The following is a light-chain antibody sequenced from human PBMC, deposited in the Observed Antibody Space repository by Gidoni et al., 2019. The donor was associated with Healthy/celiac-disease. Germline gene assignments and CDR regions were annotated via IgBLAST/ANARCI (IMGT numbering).Light chain of an antibody. Sequence: DIKMTQYPSTLSASVGDRVTITCRASQSISSWLAWYQQKPGKAPKLLIYKASSLESGVPSRFSGSGSGTEFTLTISSLQPDDFATYYCQQYNSYPLTFGGGTKVEIK. CDR3: QQYNSYPLT. V-gene: IGKV1-5*03. CDR2: KAS. CDR1: QSISSW. J-gene: IGKJ4*01.